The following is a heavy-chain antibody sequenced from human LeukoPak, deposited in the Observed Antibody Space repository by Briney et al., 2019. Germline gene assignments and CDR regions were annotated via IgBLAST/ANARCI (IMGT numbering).Heavy chain of an antibody. D-gene: IGHD6-6*01. CDR3: ARAPIAARAYYYYYMDV. CDR2: ISYDGSNK. J-gene: IGHJ6*03. V-gene: IGHV3-30*04. CDR1: GFTFSSYA. Sequence: GGSLRLSCAASGFTFSSYAMHWVRQAPGKGLEWVAVISYDGSNKYYADSVKGRFTISRDNSKNTLYLQMNSLRAEDTAVYYCARAPIAARAYYYYYMDVWGKGTTVTVSS.